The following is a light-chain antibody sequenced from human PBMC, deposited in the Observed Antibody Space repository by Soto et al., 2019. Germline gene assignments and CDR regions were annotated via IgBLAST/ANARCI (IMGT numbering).Light chain of an antibody. Sequence: DIHLTQSPSTLSASVGDRVTITFRARQSISSWLAWYQQQPEKATKLLIYDASSLESGVPSRFSGSGSGTDFTLTISSLQPEDVATYYCQKYNSAPRTFGQGTKVDVK. CDR3: QKYNSAPRT. CDR2: DAS. V-gene: IGKV1-5*01. CDR1: QSISSW. J-gene: IGKJ1*01.